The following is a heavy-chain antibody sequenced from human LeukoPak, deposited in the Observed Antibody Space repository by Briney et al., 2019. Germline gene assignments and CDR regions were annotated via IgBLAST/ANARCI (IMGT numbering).Heavy chain of an antibody. CDR3: AREATGTTYYYYGMDV. CDR1: GYTFTSYY. D-gene: IGHD1-7*01. CDR2: INPSGGST. Sequence: ASVKVSCKASGYTFTSYYMHWVRQAPGQGLEWMGIINPSGGSTSYAQKFQGRVTMTRDTSISTAYMELSRLRSDDTAVYYCAREATGTTYYYYGMDVWGQGTTVTVSS. J-gene: IGHJ6*02. V-gene: IGHV1-46*01.